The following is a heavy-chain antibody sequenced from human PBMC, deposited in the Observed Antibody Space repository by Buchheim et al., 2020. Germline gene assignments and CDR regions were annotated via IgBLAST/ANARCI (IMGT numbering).Heavy chain of an antibody. J-gene: IGHJ4*02. D-gene: IGHD6-13*01. CDR2: IYYSGST. CDR1: GGSISSSSYY. V-gene: IGHV4-39*07. Sequence: QLQLQESGPGLVKPSETLSLTCTVSGGSISSSSYYWGWIRQPPGKGLEWIGSIYYSGSTYYNPSLTSRVTISVDTSKNQFSLKLSSVTAADTAVYYCARTPGRAAAGTGDYWGQGTLGTVSS. CDR3: ARTPGRAAAGTGDY.